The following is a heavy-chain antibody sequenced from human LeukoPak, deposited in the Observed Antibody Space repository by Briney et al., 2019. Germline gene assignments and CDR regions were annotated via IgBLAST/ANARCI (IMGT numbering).Heavy chain of an antibody. CDR1: GGSISSSSYS. CDR2: IYYSGST. V-gene: IGHV4-39*01. J-gene: IGHJ4*02. CDR3: ARSTDDYGDYPFDY. Sequence: SETLSLTCTVSGGSISSSSYSWGWIRQPPGKGLEWIGSIYYSGSTYYNPSLKSRVTISVDTSKNQFSLKLSSVTAADTAVYYCARSTDDYGDYPFDYWGQGTLVTVSS. D-gene: IGHD4-17*01.